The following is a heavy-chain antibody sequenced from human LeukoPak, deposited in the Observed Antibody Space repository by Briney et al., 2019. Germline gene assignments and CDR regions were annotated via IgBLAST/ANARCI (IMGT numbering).Heavy chain of an antibody. J-gene: IGHJ4*02. CDR2: INHSGST. CDR1: GGSFSGYY. CDR3: ARERGGPWDILTGTFDY. Sequence: SETLSLTCAVYGGSFSGYYWSWVRQPPGKGLEWIGEINHSGSTNYNPSLKSRVTISVDTSKNQFSLKLSSVTAADTAVYYCARERGGPWDILTGTFDYWGQGTLVTVSS. D-gene: IGHD3-9*01. V-gene: IGHV4-34*01.